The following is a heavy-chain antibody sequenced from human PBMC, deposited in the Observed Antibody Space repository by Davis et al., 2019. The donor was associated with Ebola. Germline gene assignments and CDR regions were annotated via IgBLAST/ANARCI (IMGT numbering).Heavy chain of an antibody. CDR2: ISISSAFI. J-gene: IGHJ1*01. CDR1: GFTFSTYT. Sequence: PGGSLRLSCAASGFTFSTYTMTWVRQAPGKGLEWVSSISISSAFIYYADSVKGRFTISKDNAKNSLFLQMNSLRAEDTAVYYCARRLSGWGQGTLVTVSS. D-gene: IGHD6-25*01. CDR3: ARRLSG. V-gene: IGHV3-21*01.